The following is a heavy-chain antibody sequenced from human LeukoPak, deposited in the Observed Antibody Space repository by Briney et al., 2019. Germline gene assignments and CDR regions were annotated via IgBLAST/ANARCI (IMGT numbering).Heavy chain of an antibody. Sequence: GGSLRLSCAASGFTFSSYSMNWVRQAPGEGLEWVSSISSSSSYIYYADSVKGRFTISRDNAKNSLYLQMNSLRAEDTAVYYCARGDGGWYVEDYFDYWGQGTLVTVSS. V-gene: IGHV3-21*01. CDR2: ISSSSSYI. CDR3: ARGDGGWYVEDYFDY. CDR1: GFTFSSYS. D-gene: IGHD6-19*01. J-gene: IGHJ4*02.